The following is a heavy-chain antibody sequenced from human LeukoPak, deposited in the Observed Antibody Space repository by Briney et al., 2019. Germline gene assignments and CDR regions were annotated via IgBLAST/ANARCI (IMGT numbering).Heavy chain of an antibody. V-gene: IGHV3-23*01. CDR3: RYWLSSDAFDI. CDR2: ISVSGDST. CDR1: GFTFNTYT. Sequence: GGSLRLSCAASGFTFNTYTMNWVRQAPGKELEWVSAISVSGDSTDYADSVKGRFTISRDNSKNTLYLQMNSLRAEDTAVYYCRYWLSSDAFDIWGQGTMVTVSS. D-gene: IGHD2-8*02. J-gene: IGHJ3*02.